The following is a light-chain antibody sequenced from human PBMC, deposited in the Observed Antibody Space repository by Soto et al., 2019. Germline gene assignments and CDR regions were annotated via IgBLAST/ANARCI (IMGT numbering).Light chain of an antibody. CDR1: QSVSRY. CDR2: AAS. Sequence: DIQMTQSPSSLSASVGATVSISCRASQSVSRYLNWYQQKPGKAPKLLIYAASSLQSGVPSRFSGSGSGTDFTLTIDSLQPEDIATYYCHQAHSTPYTFGQGTKLEI. V-gene: IGKV1-39*01. J-gene: IGKJ2*01. CDR3: HQAHSTPYT.